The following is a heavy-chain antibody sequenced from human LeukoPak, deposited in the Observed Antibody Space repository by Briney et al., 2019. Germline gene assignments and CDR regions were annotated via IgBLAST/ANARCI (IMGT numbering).Heavy chain of an antibody. CDR3: AREGLAGYAWFDP. J-gene: IGHJ5*02. CDR1: GGTFSSYA. CDR2: IIPIFGTA. D-gene: IGHD3-16*01. Sequence: SVKVSCKASGGTFSSYAISWARRAPGQGLEWMGGIIPIFGTANYAQKFQGRVTITTDESTSTAYMELSSLRSEDTAVYYCAREGLAGYAWFDPWGQGTLVTVP. V-gene: IGHV1-69*05.